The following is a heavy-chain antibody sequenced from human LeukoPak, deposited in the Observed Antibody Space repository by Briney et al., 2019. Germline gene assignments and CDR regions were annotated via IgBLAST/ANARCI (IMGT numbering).Heavy chain of an antibody. Sequence: GGSLRLSCAASGFTFSSFWMSRVRQAPGKGLEWVADIKQDGSEKYYVDSVKGRFTISRDNAKNSLNLQMNSLRAEDTAVYYCAKGIVVVISGNAFDIWGQGTMVTVSS. CDR1: GFTFSSFW. CDR3: AKGIVVVISGNAFDI. D-gene: IGHD3-22*01. V-gene: IGHV3-7*03. CDR2: IKQDGSEK. J-gene: IGHJ3*02.